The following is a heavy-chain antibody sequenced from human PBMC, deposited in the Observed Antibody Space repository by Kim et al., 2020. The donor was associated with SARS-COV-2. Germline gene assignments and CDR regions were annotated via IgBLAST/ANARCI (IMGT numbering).Heavy chain of an antibody. CDR3: ARETLQLERRDPDAFDI. V-gene: IGHV6-1*01. CDR2: TYYRSKWYN. Sequence: SQTLSLTCAISGDSVSSNSAAWNWIRQSPSRGLEWLGRTYYRSKWYNDYAVSVKSRITINPDTSKNQFSLQLNSVTPEDTAVYYCARETLQLERRDPDAFDIWGQGTMVTVSS. D-gene: IGHD1-1*01. CDR1: GDSVSSNSAA. J-gene: IGHJ3*02.